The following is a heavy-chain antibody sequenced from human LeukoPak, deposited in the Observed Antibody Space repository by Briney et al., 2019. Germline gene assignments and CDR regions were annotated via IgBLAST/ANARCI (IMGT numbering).Heavy chain of an antibody. D-gene: IGHD2-2*01. CDR1: GFTVSSNY. Sequence: GGSLRLSRAASGFTVSSNYMSWVRQAPGKGLEWVSVIYSGGSTYYADSVKGRFTISRDNSKNTLYLQMNSLRAEDTAVYYCARGFVLGYCSSTSCPDYWGQGTLVTVSS. J-gene: IGHJ4*02. V-gene: IGHV3-66*02. CDR2: IYSGGST. CDR3: ARGFVLGYCSSTSCPDY.